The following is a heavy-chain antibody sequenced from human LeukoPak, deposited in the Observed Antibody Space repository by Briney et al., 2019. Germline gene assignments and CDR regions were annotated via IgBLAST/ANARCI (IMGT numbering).Heavy chain of an antibody. CDR2: VSGSGDST. D-gene: IGHD6-19*01. CDR1: GFTFSNCA. J-gene: IGHJ5*02. V-gene: IGHV3-23*01. CDR3: AKYMSSGS. Sequence: GGSLRLSCAASGFTFSNCAMSWVRHAPGKGLEWVSGVSGSGDSTYYADSVKGRFTISRDNSNNTLFLLMNSLRAEDTAVYYCAKYMSSGSWGQGTLVTVSS.